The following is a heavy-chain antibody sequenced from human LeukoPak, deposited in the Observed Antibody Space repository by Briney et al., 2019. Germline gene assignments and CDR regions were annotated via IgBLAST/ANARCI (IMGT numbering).Heavy chain of an antibody. CDR3: ARGSRYCSSTSCYVRRSYYYYYMDV. CDR2: INHSGST. Sequence: SETLSLTCAVYGGSFSGYYWSWIRQPPGKGLEWIGEINHSGSTNYNPSLKSRVTISVDTSKNQFSLKLSSVTAADTAVYYCARGSRYCSSTSCYVRRSYYYYYMDVWGKGTTVTVSS. CDR1: GGSFSGYY. J-gene: IGHJ6*03. D-gene: IGHD2-2*01. V-gene: IGHV4-34*01.